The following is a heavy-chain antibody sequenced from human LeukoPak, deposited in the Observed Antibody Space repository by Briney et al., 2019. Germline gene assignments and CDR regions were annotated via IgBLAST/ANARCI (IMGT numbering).Heavy chain of an antibody. D-gene: IGHD3-22*01. Sequence: SETLSLTCSVSGGSISDYYWTWTRQPPGKALEWIGYIYYTGNTNYNPSLKSRVTISIDTSKNQFSLKLRSVTAADTAVYYCARDPLWTYYYDSSGSDAFDIWGQGTMVTVSS. J-gene: IGHJ3*02. V-gene: IGHV4-59*01. CDR2: IYYTGNT. CDR3: ARDPLWTYYYDSSGSDAFDI. CDR1: GGSISDYY.